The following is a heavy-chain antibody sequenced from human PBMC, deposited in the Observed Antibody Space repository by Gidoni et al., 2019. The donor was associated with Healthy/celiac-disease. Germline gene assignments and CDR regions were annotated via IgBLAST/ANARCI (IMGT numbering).Heavy chain of an antibody. D-gene: IGHD5-18*01. CDR1: GGSISSSSYY. V-gene: IGHV4-39*01. CDR2: IYYSGST. CDR3: ARLEGQLWLPSPGFDP. Sequence: QLQLQESGPGLVKPSETLSLTCTVSGGSISSSSYYWGWIRQPPGKGLEWIGSIYYSGSTYYNPSLKSRVTISVDTSKNQFSLKLSSVTAADTAVYYCARLEGQLWLPSPGFDPWGQGTLVTVSS. J-gene: IGHJ5*02.